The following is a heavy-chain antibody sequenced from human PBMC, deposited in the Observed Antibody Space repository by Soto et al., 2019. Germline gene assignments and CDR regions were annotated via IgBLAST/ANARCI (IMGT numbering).Heavy chain of an antibody. D-gene: IGHD4-4*01. V-gene: IGHV2-26*01. Sequence: QVTLKESGPVLVKPTETLTLTCTVSGFSLSNARMGVSWIRQPPGKALEWLAHIFSNDEKSYSTSLKSRLTISKDTSKSQVVITMTNMDPVDTATYYCARIPYSNRYYYYYYGMDVWGQGTTVTVSS. CDR1: GFSLSNARMG. CDR3: ARIPYSNRYYYYYYGMDV. J-gene: IGHJ6*02. CDR2: IFSNDEK.